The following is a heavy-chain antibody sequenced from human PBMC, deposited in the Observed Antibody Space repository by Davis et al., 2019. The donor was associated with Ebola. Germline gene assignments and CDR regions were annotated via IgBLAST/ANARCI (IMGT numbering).Heavy chain of an antibody. J-gene: IGHJ4*02. Sequence: ASVKVSCKASGFTFTDYYMHWVRQAPGQGLEWMGWIKLNSGGTNYAQKVQGRVTMTTDTSTSTAYMELRSLRSDDTAVYYCARDPGAAVFDYWGQGTLVIVSS. CDR2: IKLNSGGT. CDR3: ARDPGAAVFDY. CDR1: GFTFTDYY. D-gene: IGHD3-10*01. V-gene: IGHV1-2*02.